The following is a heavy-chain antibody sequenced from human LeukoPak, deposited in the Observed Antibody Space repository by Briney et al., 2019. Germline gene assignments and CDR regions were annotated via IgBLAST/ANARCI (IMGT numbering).Heavy chain of an antibody. J-gene: IGHJ3*02. CDR3: ARVRRKYSSGSDAFDI. CDR2: ISGGGETI. CDR1: GFTFVSYA. Sequence: SGGSLRLSCAASGFTFVSYAMSWVRQAPGKGLEWVSAISGGGETIYYADSVKGRFAISRDNSKNTLYLQMNGLRAEDTAVYYCARVRRKYSSGSDAFDIWGQGTMVTVSS. D-gene: IGHD6-19*01. V-gene: IGHV3-23*01.